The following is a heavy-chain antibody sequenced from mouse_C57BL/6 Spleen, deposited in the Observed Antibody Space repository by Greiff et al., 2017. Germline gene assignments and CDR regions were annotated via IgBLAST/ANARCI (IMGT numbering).Heavy chain of an antibody. Sequence: QVHVKQSGPELVKPGASVKISCKASGYSFTSYYIHWVKQRPGQGLEWIGWIYPGSGSTNYNEKFKSKATLTVDTSYSTAYMQLSSLTSEDSAVYYCARGYYVHEGLFDYWGQGTTLTVSS. J-gene: IGHJ2*01. D-gene: IGHD1-1*01. V-gene: IGHV1-66*01. CDR1: GYSFTSYY. CDR3: ARGYYVHEGLFDY. CDR2: IYPGSGST.